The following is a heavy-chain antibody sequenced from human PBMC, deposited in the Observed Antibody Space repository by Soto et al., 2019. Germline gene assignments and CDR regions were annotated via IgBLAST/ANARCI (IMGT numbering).Heavy chain of an antibody. CDR1: GGSFSGYY. CDR3: ARGITIFGVVIMTYYYYGMDV. J-gene: IGHJ6*02. Sequence: QVQLQQWGAGLLKPSETLSLTCAVYGGSFSGYYWSWIRQPPGKGLEWVGEINHSGSTNYNPSLKSRVTISVDTSKNQFSLKLSSVTAADKAVYYCARGITIFGVVIMTYYYYGMDVWGQGTTVTVSS. V-gene: IGHV4-34*01. D-gene: IGHD3-3*01. CDR2: INHSGST.